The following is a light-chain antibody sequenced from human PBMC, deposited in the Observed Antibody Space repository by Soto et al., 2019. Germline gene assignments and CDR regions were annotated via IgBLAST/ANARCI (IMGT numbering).Light chain of an antibody. J-gene: IGKJ4*01. CDR1: QSVSSY. Sequence: EIVLTQSPATLSLSPGERATLSCRASQSVSSYLAWYQQKPGQAPRLLIYDASTRATSIPARFSGSGSGTAFTLTISSLEPEDFAVYYCQQRSNWPPLTFGGGTKVEIK. CDR2: DAS. CDR3: QQRSNWPPLT. V-gene: IGKV3-11*01.